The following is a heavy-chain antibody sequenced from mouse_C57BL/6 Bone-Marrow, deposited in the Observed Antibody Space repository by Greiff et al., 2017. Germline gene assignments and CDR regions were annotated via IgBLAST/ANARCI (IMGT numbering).Heavy chain of an antibody. CDR2: IYPSDSET. Sequence: QVQLQQPGAELVRPGSSVKLSCKASGYTFTSYWMDWVKQRPGQGLEWIGNIYPSDSETHYNQKFKDKATLTVDKSSSTAYMQLISLTSEDSAVYYCVITTVVAPYYAMDYWGQGTSVTVSS. D-gene: IGHD1-1*01. CDR1: GYTFTSYW. CDR3: VITTVVAPYYAMDY. J-gene: IGHJ4*01. V-gene: IGHV1-61*01.